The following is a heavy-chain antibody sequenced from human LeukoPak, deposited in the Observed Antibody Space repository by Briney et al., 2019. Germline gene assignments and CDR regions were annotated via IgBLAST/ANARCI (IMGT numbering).Heavy chain of an antibody. CDR2: AHSSGST. CDR1: GDSISSYF. V-gene: IGHV4-59*01. J-gene: IGHJ5*02. Sequence: SETLSLTCTVSGDSISSYFWSWIRQPPGKGLEWIGDAHSSGSTNYNPSLKSRVTISADASKNQFSLNLRSVTAADTAVYYCARDSHSIDIATPGGFHPWGQGTVVSVSS. CDR3: ARDSHSIDIATPGGFHP. D-gene: IGHD1-26*01.